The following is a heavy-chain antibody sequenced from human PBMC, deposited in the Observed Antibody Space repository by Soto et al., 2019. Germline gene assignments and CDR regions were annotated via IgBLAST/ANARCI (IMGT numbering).Heavy chain of an antibody. V-gene: IGHV1-69*13. CDR3: ARNGTLTGYSYGMDV. D-gene: IGHD1-1*01. CDR2: IIPIFDTA. Sequence: SVEVCCEASGGTFSDFTINWVRQAPGQRLEWMGGIIPIFDTANYAENFQGRVTITADESTSTSFMEVSSLRSEDTAVYYCARNGTLTGYSYGMDVWGQGTMVTVSS. J-gene: IGHJ6*02. CDR1: GGTFSDFT.